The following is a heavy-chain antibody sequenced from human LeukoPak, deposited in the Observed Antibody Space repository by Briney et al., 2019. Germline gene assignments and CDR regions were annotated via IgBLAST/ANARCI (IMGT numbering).Heavy chain of an antibody. J-gene: IGHJ4*02. CDR2: IRGGGGSK. Sequence: PVGCLRLSCAASGFTFSNYAVSWIRQAPGKGLEWVSVIRGGGGSKYYADSVKGRFTISRDYSRDTLYLQMDSLRAEDTAVYYCAKADTSMVRGYYFDYWGQGTLVTVSS. CDR3: AKADTSMVRGYYFDY. D-gene: IGHD3-10*01. CDR1: GFTFSNYA. V-gene: IGHV3-23*01.